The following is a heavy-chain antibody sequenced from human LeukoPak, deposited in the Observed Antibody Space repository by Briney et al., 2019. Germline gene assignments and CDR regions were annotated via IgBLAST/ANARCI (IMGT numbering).Heavy chain of an antibody. Sequence: ASVKVPCKASGGTFSSYAISWVRQAPGQGLEWMGRIIPILGIANYAQKFQGRVTITADKSTSTAYMELSSLRSEDTAVYYCARHITMVRGVTGDAFVIWGQGTMVTVSS. CDR3: ARHITMVRGVTGDAFVI. V-gene: IGHV1-69*04. D-gene: IGHD3-10*01. CDR2: IIPILGIA. J-gene: IGHJ3*02. CDR1: GGTFSSYA.